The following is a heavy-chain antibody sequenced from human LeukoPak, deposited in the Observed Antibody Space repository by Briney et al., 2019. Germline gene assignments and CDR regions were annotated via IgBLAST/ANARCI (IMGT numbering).Heavy chain of an antibody. D-gene: IGHD3-10*01. CDR2: ISWSSGST. CDR1: GFTFSNYG. CDR3: AKDCYGSGSPRWVDP. V-gene: IGHV3-23*01. Sequence: GGSLILSCSASGFTFSNYGMSWVHQAPGKVLEWVAGISWSSGSTYYADSVKGRFNISRDNSKNTLYLEMNSLKAEDTALYYCAKDCYGSGSPRWVDPWGQGTLVTVSS. J-gene: IGHJ5*02.